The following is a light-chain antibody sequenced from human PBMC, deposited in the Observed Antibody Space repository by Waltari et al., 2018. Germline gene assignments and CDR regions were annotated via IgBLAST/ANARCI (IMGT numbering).Light chain of an antibody. Sequence: DIQMTQSPSSLSASVGDIVTITCRASQGISNSLAWYQQKPGRAPKLLVYAASRLQSGVPSRCSGSGSGTDYTLTISSLQPEDFATYYCQQYYSNFITFGQGTRLEIK. CDR3: QQYYSNFIT. CDR2: AAS. V-gene: IGKV1-NL1*01. CDR1: QGISNS. J-gene: IGKJ5*01.